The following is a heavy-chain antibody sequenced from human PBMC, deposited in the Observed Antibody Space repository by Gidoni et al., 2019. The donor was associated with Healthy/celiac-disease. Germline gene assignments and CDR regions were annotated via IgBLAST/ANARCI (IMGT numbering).Heavy chain of an antibody. J-gene: IGHJ4*02. CDR3: ARALGDGYNNAVCYFDY. CDR1: GYSISSGYY. V-gene: IGHV4-38-2*01. Sequence: QVQLQASGPGLAKPSETLSLTCAVSGYSISSGYYWGWIRRPPGKGLEWIGSISHSGCTYDNPSLKSRVTISVDTSKNQFSLKLSSVTAADTAVYYCARALGDGYNNAVCYFDYWGQGTLVTVSS. CDR2: ISHSGCT. D-gene: IGHD4-4*01.